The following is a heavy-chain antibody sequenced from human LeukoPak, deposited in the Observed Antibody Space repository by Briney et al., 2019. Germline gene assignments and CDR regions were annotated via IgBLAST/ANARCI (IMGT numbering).Heavy chain of an antibody. CDR3: ATWGGFGPFDY. D-gene: IGHD3-16*01. V-gene: IGHV3-7*01. Sequence: GGSLRLSCAASGFSFSNYQMNWVRQAPGKGLEWVANIKQDGSEKFYVDSVKGRFTISRDNAKNSLYLQMNSLRAEDTAVYYCATWGGFGPFDYWGQGTLVTASS. J-gene: IGHJ4*02. CDR2: IKQDGSEK. CDR1: GFSFSNYQ.